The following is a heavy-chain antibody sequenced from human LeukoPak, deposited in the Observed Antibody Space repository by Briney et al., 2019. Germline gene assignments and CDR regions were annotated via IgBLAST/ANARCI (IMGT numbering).Heavy chain of an antibody. D-gene: IGHD6-19*01. CDR2: ISAYNGNT. V-gene: IGHV1-18*01. Sequence: ASVKVSCKASGYTFTSYGISRVRQAPGQGLEWMGWISAYNGNTNYAQKLQGRVTMTTDTSTSTAYMELRSLRSDDTAVYYCARVSPQWLVELGYMDVWGKGTTVTVSS. CDR3: ARVSPQWLVELGYMDV. J-gene: IGHJ6*03. CDR1: GYTFTSYG.